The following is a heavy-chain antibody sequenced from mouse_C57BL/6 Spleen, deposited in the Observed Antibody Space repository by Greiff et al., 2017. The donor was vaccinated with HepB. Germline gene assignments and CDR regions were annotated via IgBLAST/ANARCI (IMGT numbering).Heavy chain of an antibody. CDR1: GYTFTSYW. D-gene: IGHD1-1*01. CDR3: ARCEGTTVAGYFDY. Sequence: VQLQQPGAELVRPGSSVKLSCKASGYTFTSYWMHWVKQRPIQGLEWIGNIDPSDSETHYNQKFKDKATLTVDKSSSTAYMQLSSLTSEDSAVYYCARCEGTTVAGYFDYWGQGTTLTVSS. J-gene: IGHJ2*01. V-gene: IGHV1-52*01. CDR2: IDPSDSET.